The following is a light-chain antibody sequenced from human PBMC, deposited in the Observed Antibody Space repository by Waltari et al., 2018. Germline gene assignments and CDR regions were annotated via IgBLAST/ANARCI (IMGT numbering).Light chain of an antibody. CDR2: RDN. CDR1: RNNVGNQG. V-gene: IGLV10-54*04. CDR3: SAWDSDLTVYV. J-gene: IGLJ1*01. Sequence: QAGLTQPPSVSKGLRQTATLSCTGNRNNVGNQGAAWLQQHQGQPPKLLSYRDNNRPSGISDRVSASRSGNTAVLTISGLQPEDEADYYCSAWDSDLTVYVFGTGTKVTVL.